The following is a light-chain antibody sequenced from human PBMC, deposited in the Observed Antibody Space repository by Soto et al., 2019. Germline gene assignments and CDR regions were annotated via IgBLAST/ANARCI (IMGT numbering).Light chain of an antibody. CDR2: AAS. CDR1: ASISFY. CDR3: QQNYST. Sequence: DILLTQSPSSLSASVGDRVTITCRASASISFYLNWYQQKPWKPPKLLIYAASNLFSDVPSRFSASGHGTDFTLTLSSLQSVDFATYYCQQNYSTFVQGTKVEMK. V-gene: IGKV1-39*01. J-gene: IGKJ1*01.